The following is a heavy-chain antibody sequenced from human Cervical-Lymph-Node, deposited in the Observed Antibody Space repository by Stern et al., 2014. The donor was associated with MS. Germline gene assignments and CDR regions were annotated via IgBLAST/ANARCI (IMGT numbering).Heavy chain of an antibody. J-gene: IGHJ4*02. CDR2: VYYSGNT. Sequence: QVQLVESGPGLVKPSQTLSLTCTVSGGSISSDDSYWSWIRQPPGKGLEWIGYVYYSGNTYYNPSLRSRLIISVDTSKNQFSLKLISVTAADTAVYYCARDRSYYSFDYWGQGTLVTVSS. D-gene: IGHD2/OR15-2a*01. CDR1: GGSISSDDSY. V-gene: IGHV4-30-4*01. CDR3: ARDRSYYSFDY.